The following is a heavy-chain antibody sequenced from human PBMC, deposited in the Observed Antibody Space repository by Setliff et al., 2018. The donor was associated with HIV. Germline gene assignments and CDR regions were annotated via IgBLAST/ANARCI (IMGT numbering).Heavy chain of an antibody. CDR3: ARGRGSSSSWPIDY. Sequence: NPSETLSLTCAVYGGSLSGYYWSWIRQPPGKGLEWFGEINHSGSTNYNPSLESRVTISIDTSKNQFSLKLSSVTAADTAVYFCARGRGSSSSWPIDYWGQGTLVTVSS. J-gene: IGHJ4*02. V-gene: IGHV4-34*09. CDR2: INHSGST. D-gene: IGHD6-13*01. CDR1: GGSLSGYY.